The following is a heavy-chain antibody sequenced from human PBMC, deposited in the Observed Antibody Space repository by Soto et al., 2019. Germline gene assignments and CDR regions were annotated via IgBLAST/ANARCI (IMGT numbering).Heavy chain of an antibody. Sequence: SETLSLTCSVSGGSVSSSRYYWDWIRQPPGKGLEWIGNIYYTGSTYYNPSVKSRVAISVDTSKNQFSLKLNSVTAADTAVYNCARGGETFRPTVTTHYYSYMAVGGKGPTVTVSS. D-gene: IGHD4-17*01. V-gene: IGHV4-39*01. CDR3: ARGGETFRPTVTTHYYSYMAV. CDR1: GGSVSSSRYY. J-gene: IGHJ6*03. CDR2: IYYTGST.